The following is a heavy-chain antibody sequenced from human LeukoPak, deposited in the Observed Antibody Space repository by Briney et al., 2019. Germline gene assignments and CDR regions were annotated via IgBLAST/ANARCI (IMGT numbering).Heavy chain of an antibody. Sequence: PSETLSLTCAVYGGSFSGCYWSWIRQPPGKGLEWIGEINHSGSTNYNPSLKSRVTISVDTSKNQFSLKLSSVTAADTAVYYCARVGSGYSSSWLPYYYYGMDVWGQGTTVTVSS. J-gene: IGHJ6*02. CDR2: INHSGST. CDR3: ARVGSGYSSSWLPYYYYGMDV. V-gene: IGHV4-34*01. CDR1: GGSFSGCY. D-gene: IGHD6-13*01.